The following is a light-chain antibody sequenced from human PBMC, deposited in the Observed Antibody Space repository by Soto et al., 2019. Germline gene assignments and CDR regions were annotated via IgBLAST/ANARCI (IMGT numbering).Light chain of an antibody. J-gene: IGKJ3*01. CDR2: LGS. V-gene: IGKV2-28*01. CDR1: QSLLHSNGYNY. Sequence: DIVMTQSPLSLPVTPGEPASISCRSSQSLLHSNGYNYFDWYLQKPGQSPQLLIYLGSYRASEVPYRFSGSGSGTDFTLKISRVEAEDVGVYFCMQTRQTPFTFGPGTKVDIK. CDR3: MQTRQTPFT.